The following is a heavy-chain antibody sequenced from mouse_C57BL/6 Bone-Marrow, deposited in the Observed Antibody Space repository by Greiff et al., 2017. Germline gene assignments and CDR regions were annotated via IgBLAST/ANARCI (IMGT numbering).Heavy chain of an antibody. CDR2: IYPRSGNT. D-gene: IGHD3-2*02. J-gene: IGHJ4*01. Sequence: VQLQQSGAELARPGASVKLSCKASGYTFTSYGISWVKQRTGQGLEWIGEIYPRSGNTYYNEKLKGKATLTAYKSSSKAYMYLRSLTSEDSAVYFCARDSSGYYAMDYWGQGTSVTVSS. CDR3: ARDSSGYYAMDY. CDR1: GYTFTSYG. V-gene: IGHV1-81*01.